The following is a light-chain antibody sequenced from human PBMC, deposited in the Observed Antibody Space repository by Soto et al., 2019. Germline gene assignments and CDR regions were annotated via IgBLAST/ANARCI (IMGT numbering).Light chain of an antibody. V-gene: IGLV2-14*01. CDR2: EVS. CDR3: SSYAGSNNLV. Sequence: QSALTQPASVSGSPGQSITISCTGTSSDVGGYNYVSWYQQHPDKAPKLMIYEVSNRPSGVSNRFSGSKSGNTASLTISGLQSEDEGNYYCSSYAGSNNLVFGGGTKLTVL. J-gene: IGLJ2*01. CDR1: SSDVGGYNY.